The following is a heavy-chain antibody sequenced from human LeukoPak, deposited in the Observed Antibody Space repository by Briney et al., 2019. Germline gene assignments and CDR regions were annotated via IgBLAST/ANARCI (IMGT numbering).Heavy chain of an antibody. CDR2: INSSGSTI. J-gene: IGHJ4*02. CDR3: ARARHLSWSRTEQLFDY. D-gene: IGHD6-13*01. V-gene: IGHV3-11*01. Sequence: GGSLRLSCAASGFTFSDCYMSWIRQAPAKGLEWVSYINSSGSTIYYADSVKGRFTIARDNAKNSLYLQMNSLRAEDTAVYYCARARHLSWSRTEQLFDYWGQGTLVTVSS. CDR1: GFTFSDCY.